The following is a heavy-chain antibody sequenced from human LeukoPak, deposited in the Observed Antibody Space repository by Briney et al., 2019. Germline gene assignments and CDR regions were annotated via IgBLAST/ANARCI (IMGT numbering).Heavy chain of an antibody. CDR1: GSSISSETFY. D-gene: IGHD1-14*01. J-gene: IGHJ5*02. CDR2: IYSSGKT. V-gene: IGHV4-61*02. Sequence: SETLSLTCTVSGSSISSETFYWNWIRQSAGKGLEWIGRIYSSGKTNYNPSLRSRVTISIDTSKNLFSLQLISVTAADTAVYYCARDSVKQRETGPVNWFDPWGQGILVTVSS. CDR3: ARDSVKQRETGPVNWFDP.